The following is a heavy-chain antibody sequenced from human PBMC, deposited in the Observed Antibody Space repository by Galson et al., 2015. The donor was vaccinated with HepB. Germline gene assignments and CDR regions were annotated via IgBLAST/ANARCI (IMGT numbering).Heavy chain of an antibody. D-gene: IGHD2-15*01. V-gene: IGHV7-4-1*02. Sequence: QAPGQGLEWMGWINTHTGNPTYAQGFTGRFVFSLDTSVSTAYLQISSLKAEDTAVYYCARELRGYCSGGSCYWGHWGQGTLVTVSS. J-gene: IGHJ4*02. CDR3: ARELRGYCSGGSCYWGH. CDR2: INTHTGNP.